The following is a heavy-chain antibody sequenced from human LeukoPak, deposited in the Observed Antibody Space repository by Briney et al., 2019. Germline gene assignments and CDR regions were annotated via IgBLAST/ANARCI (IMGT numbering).Heavy chain of an antibody. CDR2: INWNGGST. J-gene: IGHJ4*02. Sequence: GGSLRLSCAASGFTFDDYGMSWVRQAPGKGLEWVSGINWNGGSTGYADSVKGRFTISRDNAKNSLYLQMNSLRAEDTALYHCVSSRGGSYDGPFDYWGQGTLVTVSS. V-gene: IGHV3-20*01. D-gene: IGHD1-26*01. CDR3: VSSRGGSYDGPFDY. CDR1: GFTFDDYG.